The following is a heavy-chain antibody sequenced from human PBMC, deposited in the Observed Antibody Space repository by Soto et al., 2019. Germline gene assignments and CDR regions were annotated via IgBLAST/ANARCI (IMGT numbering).Heavy chain of an antibody. CDR3: ARRIAARPLPSYYFDY. CDR1: GFSLSTSGVG. D-gene: IGHD6-6*01. Sequence: QITLKESGPTLVNPTQTLTLTCTFSGFSLSTSGVGVGWIRQPPGKALEWLALIYWDDDKRYSPSLKSRLTITKDTSKNQVVLTMTNMDPVDTATYYCARRIAARPLPSYYFDYWGQGTLVTVSS. J-gene: IGHJ4*02. V-gene: IGHV2-5*02. CDR2: IYWDDDK.